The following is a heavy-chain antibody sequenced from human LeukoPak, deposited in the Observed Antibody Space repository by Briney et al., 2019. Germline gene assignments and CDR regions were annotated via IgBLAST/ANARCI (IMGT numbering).Heavy chain of an antibody. Sequence: ASVKVSCKSSGYTFTDYYIHWVRQAPGQGLEWMGWINPNSGGTTYAQKFLGRVTMTRDTSISTAYMELSRLRSDDTAVYYCARGPPGKLQFLEWSSPLDYWGQGTLVTVSS. CDR3: ARGPPGKLQFLEWSSPLDY. D-gene: IGHD3-3*01. CDR2: INPNSGGT. V-gene: IGHV1-2*02. CDR1: GYTFTDYY. J-gene: IGHJ4*02.